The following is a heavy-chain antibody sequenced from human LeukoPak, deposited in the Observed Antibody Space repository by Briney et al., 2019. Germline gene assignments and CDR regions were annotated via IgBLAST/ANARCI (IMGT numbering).Heavy chain of an antibody. CDR1: GFTVSSCF. CDR3: ARGGNVVAALFDS. Sequence: GGSLRLSCAASGFTVSSCFMTWVRQAPGKGLEWVSIIYSEGSTFYADSVEGRFTISRDNSKNTVYLQMNSLRAEDTAVYYCARGGNVVAALFDSWGQGILVTVSS. CDR2: IYSEGST. J-gene: IGHJ4*02. V-gene: IGHV3-53*01. D-gene: IGHD1-26*01.